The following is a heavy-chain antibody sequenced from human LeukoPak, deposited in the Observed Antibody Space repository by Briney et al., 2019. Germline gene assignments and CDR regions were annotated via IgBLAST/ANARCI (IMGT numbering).Heavy chain of an antibody. D-gene: IGHD5-12*01. CDR1: GYTFISYG. J-gene: IGHJ6*02. CDR3: ARVSGYDYTTYGMDV. CDR2: ISAYNGNT. V-gene: IGHV1-18*01. Sequence: ASVKVSCKASGYTFISYGISWVRQAPGQGLEWMGWISAYNGNTNYAQKLQGRVTMTTDTSTSTAYMELGSLRSDDTAVYYCARVSGYDYTTYGMDVWGQGTTVTVSS.